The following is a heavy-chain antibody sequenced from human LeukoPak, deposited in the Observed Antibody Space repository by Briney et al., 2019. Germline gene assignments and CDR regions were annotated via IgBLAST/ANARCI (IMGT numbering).Heavy chain of an antibody. V-gene: IGHV3-11*04. CDR1: GFTLSDYY. CDR2: ISSSGSML. J-gene: IGHJ4*02. D-gene: IGHD6-13*01. Sequence: PGGALRLSCTVSGFTLSDYYMRWVRQAPGEGLGWGSYISSSGSMLHYADSVEGRFTISRDNGKSSLYLQMSSLRVEDTAVYYCTRRPYSSSWYYFDYWGQGTLVTVSS. CDR3: TRRPYSSSWYYFDY.